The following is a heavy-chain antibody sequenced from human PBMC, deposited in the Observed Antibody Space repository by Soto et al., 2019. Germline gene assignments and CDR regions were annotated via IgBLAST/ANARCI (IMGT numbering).Heavy chain of an antibody. Sequence: LSLTCTVSGSSISSGDYYWSWIRQPPGKGLEWIGYIYYSGSTYYNPSLKSRVTISVDTSKNQFSLKLSSVTAADTAVYYCARMVRGVIITGHFDYWGQGALVTVSS. V-gene: IGHV4-30-4*01. CDR2: IYYSGST. CDR3: ARMVRGVIITGHFDY. J-gene: IGHJ4*02. CDR1: GSSISSGDYY. D-gene: IGHD3-10*01.